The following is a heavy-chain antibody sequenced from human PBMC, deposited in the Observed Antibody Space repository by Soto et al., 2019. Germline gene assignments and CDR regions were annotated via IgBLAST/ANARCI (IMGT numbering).Heavy chain of an antibody. Sequence: QVQLVQSGAEVKKPGASVKVSCKTFGYTFTSYYLHWVRQAPGQGLEWMGIINPSGGTTDYAQKFQGRVTMTRDTSTSTVYMELSSLRSEDTAVYHCARDNSGSYYRGTTLDYWGQGTLVTVSS. CDR2: INPSGGTT. J-gene: IGHJ4*02. CDR1: GYTFTSYY. V-gene: IGHV1-46*01. D-gene: IGHD1-26*01. CDR3: ARDNSGSYYRGTTLDY.